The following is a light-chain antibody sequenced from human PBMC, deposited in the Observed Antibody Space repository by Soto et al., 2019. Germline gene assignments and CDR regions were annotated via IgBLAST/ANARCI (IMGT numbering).Light chain of an antibody. CDR2: DAS. Sequence: EIVLTQSPATLSLSPGERATLSCRASQSASSFLAWYDQKPGQAPRLLIYDASNRATGIPARFSGSGSGTNFTLTISSLEPEDFVVYYCLQRSTWPWTFGQGTKVDIK. CDR1: QSASSF. J-gene: IGKJ1*01. V-gene: IGKV3-11*01. CDR3: LQRSTWPWT.